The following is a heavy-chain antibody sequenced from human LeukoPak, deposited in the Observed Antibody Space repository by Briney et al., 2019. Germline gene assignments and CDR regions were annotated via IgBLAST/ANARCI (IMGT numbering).Heavy chain of an antibody. CDR1: GFTVSNNY. CDR2: IYSGSST. Sequence: GGSLRLSCAASGFTVSNNYMSWVRQAPGKGLEWVSVIYSGSSTYYADSMKGRFTISRDNSKNTLYLQMNSLRAEDTAVYYCARDAYSSSFDPWGQGTLVTVSS. V-gene: IGHV3-66*01. D-gene: IGHD4-11*01. J-gene: IGHJ5*02. CDR3: ARDAYSSSFDP.